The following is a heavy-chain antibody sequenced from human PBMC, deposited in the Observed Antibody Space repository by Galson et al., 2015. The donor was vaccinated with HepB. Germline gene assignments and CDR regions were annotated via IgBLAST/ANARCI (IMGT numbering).Heavy chain of an antibody. D-gene: IGHD6-19*01. CDR2: IWKDGSNK. CDR1: GFAFGNYG. V-gene: IGHV3-33*01. J-gene: IGHJ4*02. Sequence: SLRLSCAASGFAFGNYGMHWVRQAPGKGLEWMALIWKDGSNKHYADSLKGRFRISRDNTKNTLFLEADSLSAEDTAFYYCAREDATITVAALEYWGQGVLVTVSS. CDR3: AREDATITVAALEY.